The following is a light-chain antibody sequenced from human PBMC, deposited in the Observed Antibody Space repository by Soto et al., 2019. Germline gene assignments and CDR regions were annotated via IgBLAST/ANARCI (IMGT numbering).Light chain of an antibody. CDR2: EVT. V-gene: IGLV2-8*01. Sequence: QSVLTQPPSASGSPGQSVTISCTGTSSDVGGYNFVAWYQHQPGKAPKLMIYEVTKRPSGVPDRFSGSKSGNTASLTVSGLQAEDEADYYCSSYAGSSPVVFGGGTKLTVL. CDR3: SSYAGSSPVV. CDR1: SSDVGGYNF. J-gene: IGLJ3*02.